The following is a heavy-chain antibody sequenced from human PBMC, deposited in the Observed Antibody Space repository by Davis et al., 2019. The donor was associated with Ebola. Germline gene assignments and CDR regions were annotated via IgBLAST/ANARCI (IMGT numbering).Heavy chain of an antibody. J-gene: IGHJ3*02. CDR1: GGSFSGYY. D-gene: IGHD2-21*02. Sequence: PSETLSLTCAVYGGSFSGYYWSWIRQPPGKGLEWIGEINHSGSTNYNPSLKSRVTISVDTSKNQFSLKLSSVTAADTAVYYCRMLAYCGGDCYGAFDIWGQGTMVTVSS. V-gene: IGHV4-34*03. CDR2: INHSGST. CDR3: RMLAYCGGDCYGAFDI.